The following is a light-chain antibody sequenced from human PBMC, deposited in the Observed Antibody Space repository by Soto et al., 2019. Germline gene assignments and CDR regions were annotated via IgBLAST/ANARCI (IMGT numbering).Light chain of an antibody. CDR1: QSVGDNY. CDR2: GVS. J-gene: IGKJ1*01. V-gene: IGKV3-20*01. Sequence: ENVLTQSPGTLSLSPGERAILSCRASQSVGDNYISWHQQKPGQAPRLLIYGVSSRATGIPDRFSGSGSGTDFTLTISRLEPEDFAVYYCQQYGSSPRTFGQGTKVDIK. CDR3: QQYGSSPRT.